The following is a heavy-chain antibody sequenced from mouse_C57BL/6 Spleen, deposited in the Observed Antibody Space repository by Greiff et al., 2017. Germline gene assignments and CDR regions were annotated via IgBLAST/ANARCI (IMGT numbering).Heavy chain of an antibody. CDR2: ISSGSSTI. CDR1: GFTFSDYG. D-gene: IGHD2-12*01. Sequence: EVQRVESGGGLVKPGGSLKLSCAASGFTFSDYGMHWVRQGPEKGLEWVAYISSGSSTIYYADTVKGRFTISRDNAKNTLFLQMTSLRSEDTAMYYCARPFYSLYAMDYWGQGTSVTVSS. J-gene: IGHJ4*01. V-gene: IGHV5-17*01. CDR3: ARPFYSLYAMDY.